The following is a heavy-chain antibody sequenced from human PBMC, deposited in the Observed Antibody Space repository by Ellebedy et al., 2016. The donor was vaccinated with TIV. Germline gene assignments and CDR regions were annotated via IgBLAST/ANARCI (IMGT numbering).Heavy chain of an antibody. Sequence: AASVKVSCMASGYIFPRYAMNWVRQAPGQGLEWMGCLNTITGNPTYAQGFKGRFVFSVDTSVSTAYLQITSIKAEDTALYYCGRDKDGSGTLEYWGQGTLVTVSS. V-gene: IGHV7-4-1*02. D-gene: IGHD3-10*01. CDR2: LNTITGNP. CDR1: GYIFPRYA. CDR3: GRDKDGSGTLEY. J-gene: IGHJ4*02.